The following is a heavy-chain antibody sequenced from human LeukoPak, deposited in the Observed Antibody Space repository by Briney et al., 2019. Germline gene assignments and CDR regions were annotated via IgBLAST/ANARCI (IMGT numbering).Heavy chain of an antibody. V-gene: IGHV1-69*04. J-gene: IGHJ6*02. CDR2: IIPIFGIA. Sequence: SVKVSCKASGGTFSSYAISWVRQAPGQGLEWMVRIIPIFGIANYAQKFQGRVTITADKSTSTAYMELSSLRSEDTAVYYCARDWQQWLVDPGYYYYGMDVWGQGTTVTVSS. D-gene: IGHD6-19*01. CDR1: GGTFSSYA. CDR3: ARDWQQWLVDPGYYYYGMDV.